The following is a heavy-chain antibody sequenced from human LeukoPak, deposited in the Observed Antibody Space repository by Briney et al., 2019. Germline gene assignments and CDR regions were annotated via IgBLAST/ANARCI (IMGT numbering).Heavy chain of an antibody. CDR1: GYTFTSYY. J-gene: IGHJ6*02. CDR3: ATQLVVQYYGMDV. Sequence: ASVKVSCKASGYTFTSYYMHWVRQAPGQGLAWMGIINPSGGSTSYAQKFQGRVTMTRDTSTSTVYMELSSLRSEDTAVYYCATQLVVQYYGMDVWGQGTTVTVSS. CDR2: INPSGGST. D-gene: IGHD2-15*01. V-gene: IGHV1-46*01.